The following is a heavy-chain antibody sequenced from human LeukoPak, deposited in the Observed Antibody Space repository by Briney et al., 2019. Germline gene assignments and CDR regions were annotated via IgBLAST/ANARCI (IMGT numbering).Heavy chain of an antibody. D-gene: IGHD1-26*01. CDR2: ISSSSSTI. CDR3: ARDFSGSYSPYYYYYGMDV. J-gene: IGHJ6*02. Sequence: GGSLRLSCAASGFTFSSYSMNWVRQAPGKGLEWVSYISSSSSTIYYADSVKGRFTISRDNAKNSLYLQMNSLRAEDTAVYYCARDFSGSYSPYYYYYGMDVWGQGTTVTVSS. V-gene: IGHV3-48*04. CDR1: GFTFSSYS.